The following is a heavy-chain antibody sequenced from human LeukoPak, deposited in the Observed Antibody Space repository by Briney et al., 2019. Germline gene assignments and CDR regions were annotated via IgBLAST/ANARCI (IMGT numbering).Heavy chain of an antibody. CDR3: ARDEAGYSYIFDY. CDR1: GLTFSDYY. Sequence: GGSLRLSCAASGLTFSDYYMSWIRQAPGKGLEWVSYISSSGSTIYYADSVKGRFTISRDNAKNSLYLQMNSLRAEETAVYYCARDEAGYSYIFDYWGQGTLVTVSS. D-gene: IGHD5-18*01. CDR2: ISSSGSTI. J-gene: IGHJ4*02. V-gene: IGHV3-11*01.